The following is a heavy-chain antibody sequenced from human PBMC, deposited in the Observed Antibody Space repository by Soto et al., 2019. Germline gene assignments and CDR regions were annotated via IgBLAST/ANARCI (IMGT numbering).Heavy chain of an antibody. CDR1: GGSFSGYY. CDR3: APRGYSYGGAPFDP. D-gene: IGHD5-18*01. CDR2: INHSGST. J-gene: IGHJ5*02. Sequence: QVQLQQWGAGLLKPSETLSLTCAVYGGSFSGYYWSWIRQPPGKGLEWIGEINHSGSTNYTPSLKSRVTISVDTSKNQFSLKLSSVTAADTAVYYCAPRGYSYGGAPFDPWGQGTLVTVSS. V-gene: IGHV4-34*01.